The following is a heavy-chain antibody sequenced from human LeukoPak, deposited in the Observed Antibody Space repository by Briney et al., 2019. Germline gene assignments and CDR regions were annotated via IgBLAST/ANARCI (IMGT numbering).Heavy chain of an antibody. J-gene: IGHJ4*02. V-gene: IGHV7-4-1*02. Sequence: GASVKVSCKASGYTFTSYAMNLVRQAPGQGLEWMGWINTNTGNPTYAQGFTGRFVFSLDTSVSTAYLQISSLKAEDTAVYYCARVEGTDYYGSGSHFDYWGQGTLVTVSS. CDR2: INTNTGNP. CDR3: ARVEGTDYYGSGSHFDY. CDR1: GYTFTSYA. D-gene: IGHD3-10*01.